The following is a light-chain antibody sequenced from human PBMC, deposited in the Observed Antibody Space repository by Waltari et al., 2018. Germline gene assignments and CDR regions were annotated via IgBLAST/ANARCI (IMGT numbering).Light chain of an antibody. CDR3: QQYYRPPWT. CDR1: ESINSW. Sequence: DIQMTQSASTLSASVGDRVTITCRASESINSWLAWHQQKPGKAPELLIFQASTLESGVPSRFSGSGSVTEFTLTISSLQPDDFATYYCQQYYRPPWTFGQGTKVDIK. CDR2: QAS. J-gene: IGKJ1*01. V-gene: IGKV1-5*03.